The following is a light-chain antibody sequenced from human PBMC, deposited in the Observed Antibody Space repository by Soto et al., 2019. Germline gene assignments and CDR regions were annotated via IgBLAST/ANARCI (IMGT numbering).Light chain of an antibody. Sequence: DIQRTESPSTLSGSVGHIVTITCRASQNISSWLAWYQQKPGKAPKLLIYKASTLKSGVPSRFSGSGSGPESTFTISRVKPADSATYYCQHPNSYLEAFAQGPKVKS. CDR3: QHPNSYLEA. CDR2: KAS. CDR1: QNISSW. V-gene: IGKV1-5*03. J-gene: IGKJ1*01.